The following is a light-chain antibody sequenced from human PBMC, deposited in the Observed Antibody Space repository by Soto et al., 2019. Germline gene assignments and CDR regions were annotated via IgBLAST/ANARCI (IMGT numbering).Light chain of an antibody. CDR1: SSDVGSYNR. CDR2: EVS. CDR3: CSYAGSSTFYV. Sequence: QSALTQPASVSGSPGQSITISCTGTSSDVGSYNRISWYQQYPGKAPKLMIYEVSKRPSGVSNRFSGSKSGNTASLTISGLQAEDEADYSCCSYAGSSTFYVFGTGTKLTVL. V-gene: IGLV2-23*02. J-gene: IGLJ1*01.